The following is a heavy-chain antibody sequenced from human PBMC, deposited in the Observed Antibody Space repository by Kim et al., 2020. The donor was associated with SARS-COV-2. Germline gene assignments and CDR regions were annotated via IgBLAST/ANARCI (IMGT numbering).Heavy chain of an antibody. V-gene: IGHV4-39*01. CDR2: IYYSGST. Sequence: SETLSLTCTVSGGSISSSSYYWGWIRRPTGKGLEWIGSIYYSGSTYYNPSLKSRVTISVDTSKNQFSLKLSSVTAADTAVYYCARHRNITIFGVVIFGTDFDYWGQGTLVTVSS. CDR3: ARHRNITIFGVVIFGTDFDY. J-gene: IGHJ4*02. CDR1: GGSISSSSYY. D-gene: IGHD3-3*01.